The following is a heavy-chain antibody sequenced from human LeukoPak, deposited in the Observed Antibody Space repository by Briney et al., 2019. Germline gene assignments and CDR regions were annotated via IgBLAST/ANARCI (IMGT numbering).Heavy chain of an antibody. V-gene: IGHV3-23*01. Sequence: GGSLRLSCAASGFTFSRYVMSWVRQAPGKGPEWVSAISESGSRTYHGDSVKGRFTISRDNSKNTLYLQMNSLRAEDTAVYYCASAGYTSGSGRAFDIWGQGTMVTVSS. CDR1: GFTFSRYV. J-gene: IGHJ3*02. D-gene: IGHD6-25*01. CDR2: ISESGSRT. CDR3: ASAGYTSGSGRAFDI.